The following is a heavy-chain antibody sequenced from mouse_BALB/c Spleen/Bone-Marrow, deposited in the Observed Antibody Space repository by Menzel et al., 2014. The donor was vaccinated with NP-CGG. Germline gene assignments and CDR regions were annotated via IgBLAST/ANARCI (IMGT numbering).Heavy chain of an antibody. CDR3: ASYVYGYYFDY. CDR2: TDPANVNT. D-gene: IGHD1-1*01. CDR1: GFNIKDTY. J-gene: IGHJ2*01. V-gene: IGHV14-3*02. Sequence: VHVKQSGAELVKPGASVKLSCTASGFNIKDTYMHWVKQRPEQGLEWIGRTDPANVNTKYDPKFQGKATITADTSSNTAYLQLSSLTSEDTAVYYCASYVYGYYFDYWGQGTTLTVSS.